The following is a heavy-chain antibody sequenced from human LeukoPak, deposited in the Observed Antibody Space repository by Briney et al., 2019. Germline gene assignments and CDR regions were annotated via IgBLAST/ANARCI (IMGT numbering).Heavy chain of an antibody. CDR3: ARDIAISQFDY. Sequence: GASVKVSCKASGYTFTSHGISWVRQAPGKGLEWMGWISGYNGQAEYSEKLQGRVTMTTDTSTSTAYMELRSLTFDDTAVYYCARDIAISQFDYWGQGTLVTVSS. CDR1: GYTFTSHG. D-gene: IGHD3-9*01. J-gene: IGHJ4*02. CDR2: ISGYNGQA. V-gene: IGHV1-18*01.